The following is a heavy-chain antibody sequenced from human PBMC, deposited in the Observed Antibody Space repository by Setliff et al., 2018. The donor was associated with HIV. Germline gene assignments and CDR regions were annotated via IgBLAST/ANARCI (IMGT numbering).Heavy chain of an antibody. J-gene: IGHJ4*02. Sequence: SETLSLTCTLYGASFSGYFWSWIRQPPGQGLEWIGEINHAGSTNFNPSLKGRVTMSVDTSKNQFSLRLSSATAADTAVYYCATLDHSGGNFLAYWGQGSLVTVSS. D-gene: IGHD2-21*02. CDR3: ATLDHSGGNFLAY. V-gene: IGHV4-34*01. CDR1: GASFSGYF. CDR2: INHAGST.